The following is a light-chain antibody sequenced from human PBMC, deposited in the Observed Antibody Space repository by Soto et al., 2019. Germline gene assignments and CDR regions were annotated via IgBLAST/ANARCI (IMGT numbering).Light chain of an antibody. CDR2: EVN. CDR1: SSDVGAYNY. V-gene: IGLV2-14*01. CDR3: SSWTSSTTQV. Sequence: QSALTQPASVSGSPGQSITISCTGTSSDVGAYNYVSWYQQHPGKAPKLMIFEVNNRPSGVSDRFSGSKSGNRASLTISGLQAEDEADYYCSSWTSSTTQVLGGGTKVTVL. J-gene: IGLJ2*01.